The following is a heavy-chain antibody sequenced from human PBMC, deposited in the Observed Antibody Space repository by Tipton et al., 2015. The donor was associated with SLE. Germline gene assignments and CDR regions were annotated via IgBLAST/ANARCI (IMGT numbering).Heavy chain of an antibody. CDR3: ARTQLHLSYIDV. Sequence: LRLSCTVSGGSISSYYWTWIRQPAGKGLEWIGRIYTTGSSNYNPSLKSRVTISTDTSTNQVSLKLTSVTAADSAVYHCARTQLHLSYIDVWGKGTTVTVSS. CDR2: IYTTGSS. CDR1: GGSISSYY. J-gene: IGHJ6*03. D-gene: IGHD4-23*01. V-gene: IGHV4-4*07.